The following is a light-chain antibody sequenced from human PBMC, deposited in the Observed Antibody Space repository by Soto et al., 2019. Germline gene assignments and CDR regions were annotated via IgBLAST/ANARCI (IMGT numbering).Light chain of an antibody. CDR3: QQYNSYSGT. V-gene: IGKV1-5*03. J-gene: IGKJ1*01. Sequence: DIKMTQSPSTLAGTVGDRGTSTCGASQTISSWLAWYQQKPGKAPKLLIYKASTLKSGVPSRFSGSGSGTEFTLTISSLQPGDFATYYCQQYNSYSGTFGQGTKVDIK. CDR1: QTISSW. CDR2: KAS.